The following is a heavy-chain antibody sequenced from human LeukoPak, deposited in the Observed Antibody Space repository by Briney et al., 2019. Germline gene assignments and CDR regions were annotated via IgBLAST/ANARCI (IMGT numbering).Heavy chain of an antibody. J-gene: IGHJ3*02. CDR2: IYPCDSDT. D-gene: IGHD3-22*01. CDR3: ARRYYYDTSGYYGSHDAFDI. Sequence: GESLKISCKGSGYSFTSYWIGWVRQMPGKGLEWMGIIYPCDSDTRYSPSFQGQVTISDDKSISTAYVQCSSLRASDTAMYYCARRYYYDTSGYYGSHDAFDIWGQGTMVTVSS. CDR1: GYSFTSYW. V-gene: IGHV5-51*01.